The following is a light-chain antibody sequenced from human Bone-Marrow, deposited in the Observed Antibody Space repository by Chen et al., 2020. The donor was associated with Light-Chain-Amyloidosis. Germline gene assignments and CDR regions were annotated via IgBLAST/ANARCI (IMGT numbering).Light chain of an antibody. CDR2: EVT. CDR3: SSYTMTNTLV. J-gene: IGLJ1*01. Sequence: QSALTQPASVSGSPGQSITISCTGTSSDVGGDNHVSWYQQHPDKAPKLMIYEVTNRPSWVPDRFSGSKSDNTASLTISGLQTEDEADYFCSSYTMTNTLVFGSGTRANVL. V-gene: IGLV2-14*01. CDR1: SSDVGGDNH.